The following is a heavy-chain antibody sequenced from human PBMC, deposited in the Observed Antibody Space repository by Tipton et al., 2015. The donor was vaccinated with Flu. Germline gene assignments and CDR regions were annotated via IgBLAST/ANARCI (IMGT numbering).Heavy chain of an antibody. CDR3: ARQKGYDILTGYYFDY. V-gene: IGHV4-39*01. J-gene: IGHJ4*02. CDR1: GGSISSSSYY. Sequence: LRLSCTVSGGSISSSSYYWGWIRQPPGKGLEWIGSIYYSGSTYYNPSLKSRVTISVDTSKNQFSLKLSSVTAADTAVYYCARQKGYDILTGYYFDYWGQGTLVTVSS. CDR2: IYYSGST. D-gene: IGHD3-9*01.